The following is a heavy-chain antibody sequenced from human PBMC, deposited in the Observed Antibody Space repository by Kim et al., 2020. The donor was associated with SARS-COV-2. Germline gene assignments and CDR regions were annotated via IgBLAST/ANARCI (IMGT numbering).Heavy chain of an antibody. V-gene: IGHV4-30-2*04. CDR3: AIHCSGGSCWNYYYYGMDV. J-gene: IGHJ6*02. D-gene: IGHD2-15*01. Sequence: SRVTISVDTSKNQFSLKLSSVTAADTAVYYCAIHCSGGSCWNYYYYGMDVWGQGTTVTVSS.